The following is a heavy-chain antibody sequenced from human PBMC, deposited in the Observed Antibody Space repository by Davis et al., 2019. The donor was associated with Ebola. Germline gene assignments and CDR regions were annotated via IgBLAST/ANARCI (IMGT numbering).Heavy chain of an antibody. CDR2: IGGFGGGP. Sequence: GGSLRLSCVASGFTFSSYAMGWVRQPPEKGLQWVSTIGGFGGGPFYADSVRGRFTISRDNSRNTLDLEMNGLTADDTAIYYCVRRAPVYGNLFDSWGQGTLVTVSS. V-gene: IGHV3-23*01. CDR1: GFTFSSYA. CDR3: VRRAPVYGNLFDS. D-gene: IGHD1-26*01. J-gene: IGHJ4*02.